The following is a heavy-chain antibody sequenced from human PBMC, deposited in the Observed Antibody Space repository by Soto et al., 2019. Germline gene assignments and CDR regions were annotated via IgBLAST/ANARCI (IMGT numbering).Heavy chain of an antibody. V-gene: IGHV3-23*01. CDR3: ARDVGLDSDDFFAY. Sequence: GGSLRLSCTASGFTFTSYGMGWVRQAPGKGLQWVSTIRGDGGQTHYTDSVKGRFSISRDNSKNTAYLQMDSLRAEDTAMYFCARDVGLDSDDFFAYWGQGTQVTVSS. CDR1: GFTFTSYG. CDR2: IRGDGGQT. J-gene: IGHJ4*02. D-gene: IGHD3-9*01.